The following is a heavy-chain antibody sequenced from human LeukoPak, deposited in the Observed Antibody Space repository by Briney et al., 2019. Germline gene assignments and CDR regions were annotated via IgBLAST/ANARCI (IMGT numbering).Heavy chain of an antibody. CDR1: GYTFTSYG. V-gene: IGHV1-18*01. D-gene: IGHD3-16*01. CDR2: ISAYNGNT. J-gene: IGHJ2*01. CDR3: ARDRTYYDYVWGSSYWYFDL. Sequence: GASVKVSCKASGYTFTSYGISWVRQAPGQGLKWMGWISAYNGNTNYAQKLQGRVTMTTDTSTSTAYMELRSLRSDDTAVYYCARDRTYYDYVWGSSYWYFDLWGRGTLVTVSS.